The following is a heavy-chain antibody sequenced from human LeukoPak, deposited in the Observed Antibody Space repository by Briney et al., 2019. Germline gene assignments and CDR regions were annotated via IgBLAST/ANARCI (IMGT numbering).Heavy chain of an antibody. J-gene: IGHJ5*02. Sequence: SVKVSCKASGGTFSSYAISWVRQAPGQGLEWMGGIIPIFGTANYAQKFQGRVTITADKSTGTAYMELSSLRSEDTAVYYCARGETELLWFGPWGQGTLVTVSS. CDR3: ARGETELLWFGP. CDR1: GGTFSSYA. CDR2: IIPIFGTA. V-gene: IGHV1-69*06. D-gene: IGHD3-10*01.